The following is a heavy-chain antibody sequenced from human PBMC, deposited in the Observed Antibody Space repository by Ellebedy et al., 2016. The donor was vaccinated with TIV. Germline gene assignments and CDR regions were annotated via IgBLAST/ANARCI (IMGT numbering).Heavy chain of an antibody. CDR2: ISTHNGNT. V-gene: IGHV1-18*01. D-gene: IGHD3-22*01. CDR1: GYIFTSSG. J-gene: IGHJ4*02. Sequence: ASVKVSCXASGYIFTSSGISWVRQAPGQGLEWMGWISTHNGNTNYAQKLQGRVTMTTDTSTSTAYMELRSLRSDDTAVYYCARDHGRSPSGYQAYWGQGTLVTVSS. CDR3: ARDHGRSPSGYQAY.